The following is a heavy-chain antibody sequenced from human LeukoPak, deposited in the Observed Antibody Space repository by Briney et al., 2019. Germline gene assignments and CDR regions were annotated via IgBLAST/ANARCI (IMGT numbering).Heavy chain of an antibody. D-gene: IGHD2-21*02. V-gene: IGHV3-23*01. Sequence: PGGSLRLSCAASGFTFSSYAMSWVRQAPGKGLEWVSAISGSGGGTYYADSANGRFTISRDNSRNTLYLQMNSLRTEDTAVYYCAKDLAVTANYYYGMDVWGQGTPVTVSS. J-gene: IGHJ6*02. CDR2: ISGSGGGT. CDR3: AKDLAVTANYYYGMDV. CDR1: GFTFSSYA.